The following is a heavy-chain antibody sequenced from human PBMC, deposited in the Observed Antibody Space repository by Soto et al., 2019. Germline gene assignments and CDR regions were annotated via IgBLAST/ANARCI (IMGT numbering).Heavy chain of an antibody. CDR1: GGSISSGGYY. J-gene: IGHJ4*02. V-gene: IGHV4-31*03. Sequence: PSETLSLTCTVSGGSISSGGYYWSWIRQHPGKGLEWIGYIYYSGSTYYNPSLKSRVTISVDTSKNQFSLKLSSVTAADTAVYYCARGSWDCSSTSCYLPLALYYFDYWGQGTLVTVSS. CDR2: IYYSGST. D-gene: IGHD2-2*01. CDR3: ARGSWDCSSTSCYLPLALYYFDY.